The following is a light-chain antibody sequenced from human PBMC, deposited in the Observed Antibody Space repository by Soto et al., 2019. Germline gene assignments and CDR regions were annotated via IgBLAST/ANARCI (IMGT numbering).Light chain of an antibody. V-gene: IGKV3-20*01. J-gene: IGKJ1*01. CDR2: GAS. Sequence: VLTQSPGTLALSPGDRATLSCRASESVGSRYLAWYQQKPGQAPRLLIYGASSRATGIPDRFSGSGSGTDFTLTISSLQPEDFATYYCQQSYSTPWTFGQGTKVDI. CDR1: ESVGSRY. CDR3: QQSYSTPWT.